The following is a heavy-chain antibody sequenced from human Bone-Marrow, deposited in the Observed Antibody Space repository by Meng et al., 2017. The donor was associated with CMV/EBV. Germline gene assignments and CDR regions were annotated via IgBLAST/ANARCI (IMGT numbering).Heavy chain of an antibody. CDR1: GFTFDTYS. J-gene: IGHJ4*02. V-gene: IGHV3-23*01. D-gene: IGHD3-22*01. CDR3: GSSGYYFSLDY. CDR2: ISGSGGST. Sequence: GESLKISCAASGFTFDTYSMNWVRQAPGKGLEWVSAISGSGGSTYYADSVKGRFTISRDNSKNTLYLQMNSLRAEDTAVYYCGSSGYYFSLDYWGQGTLVTVSS.